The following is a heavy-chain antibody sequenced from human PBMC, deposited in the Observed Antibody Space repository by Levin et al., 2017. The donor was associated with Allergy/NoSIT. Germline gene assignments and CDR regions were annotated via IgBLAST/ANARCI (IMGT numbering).Heavy chain of an antibody. V-gene: IGHV3-74*01. CDR1: GFTFSSYW. Sequence: GGSLRLSCAASGFTFSSYWMHWVRQAPGKGLVWVSRINSDGSSTSYADSVKGRFTISRDNAKNTLYLQMNSLRAEDTAVYYCARDRAEDDYGDYDQGGAFDIWGQGTMVTVSS. CDR3: ARDRAEDDYGDYDQGGAFDI. J-gene: IGHJ3*02. CDR2: INSDGSST. D-gene: IGHD4-17*01.